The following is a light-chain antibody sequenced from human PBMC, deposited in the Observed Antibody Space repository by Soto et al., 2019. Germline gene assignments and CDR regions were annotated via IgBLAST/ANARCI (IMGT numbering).Light chain of an antibody. CDR1: QSVRSN. Sequence: EIVMTQSPATLSVSPGERATLSCRASQSVRSNLAWYQQRPGQAPRLLIYGASTRATDIPPRFSGSGSGTELTLNIRSLQPQDFAVYYCQQYHNWPETFGQGTKVEIK. CDR2: GAS. V-gene: IGKV3-15*01. CDR3: QQYHNWPET. J-gene: IGKJ1*01.